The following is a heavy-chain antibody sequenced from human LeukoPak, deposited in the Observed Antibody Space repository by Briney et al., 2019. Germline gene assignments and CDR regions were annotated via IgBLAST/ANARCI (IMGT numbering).Heavy chain of an antibody. CDR3: ANWGGTY. Sequence: GGSLRLSCAASGFTVNNNYMSWVRQAPGKGLEWVSVIYSGDITYYADSVKGRFTISRDNSKNTLYLQMHSLRAEDSAVYYCANWGGTYWGQGTLVTVSS. J-gene: IGHJ4*02. CDR2: IYSGDIT. D-gene: IGHD7-27*01. CDR1: GFTVNNNY. V-gene: IGHV3-53*01.